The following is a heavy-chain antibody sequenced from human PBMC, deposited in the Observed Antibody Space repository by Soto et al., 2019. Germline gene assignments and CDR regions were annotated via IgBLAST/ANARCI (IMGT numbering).Heavy chain of an antibody. Sequence: SETLSLTCAVYGGSFSGYYWSWIRQPPGKGLEWIGEINHSGSTNYNPSLKSRVTISVDTSKNQFSLKLSSVTAADTAVYYCAGGGLNRGPERSSFVFDIGGKGKRAPVS. CDR3: AGGGLNRGPERSSFVFDI. J-gene: IGHJ3*02. CDR2: INHSGST. CDR1: GGSFSGYY. V-gene: IGHV4-34*01. D-gene: IGHD3-16*01.